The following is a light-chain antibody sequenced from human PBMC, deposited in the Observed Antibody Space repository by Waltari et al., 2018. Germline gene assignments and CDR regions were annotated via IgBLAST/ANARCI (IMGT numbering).Light chain of an antibody. CDR2: EDT. CDR3: QAWDSRTEV. V-gene: IGLV3-1*01. Sequence: CWYQQRPGQSPVLVIYEDTKRPSGSPERFSGSNSGNTATLTISGTQAIDEADYYCQAWDSRTEVFGGGTKLTVL. J-gene: IGLJ2*01.